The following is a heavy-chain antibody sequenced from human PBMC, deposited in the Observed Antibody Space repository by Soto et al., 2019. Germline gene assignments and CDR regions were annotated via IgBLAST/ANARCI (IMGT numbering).Heavy chain of an antibody. Sequence: GGSPRLSCAASGFTFSSYGMHWVRQAPGKGLEWVAVIWYDGSNKYYADSVKGRFTISRDNSKNTLYLQMNSLRAEDTAVYYCARDLLVVVAATAAGAYYGMDVWGQGTTVTVSS. V-gene: IGHV3-33*01. J-gene: IGHJ6*02. D-gene: IGHD2-15*01. CDR1: GFTFSSYG. CDR3: ARDLLVVVAATAAGAYYGMDV. CDR2: IWYDGSNK.